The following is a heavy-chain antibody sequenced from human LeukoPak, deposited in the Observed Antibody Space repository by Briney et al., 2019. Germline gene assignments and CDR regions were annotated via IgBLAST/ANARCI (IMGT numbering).Heavy chain of an antibody. D-gene: IGHD3-22*01. Sequence: SETLSLTCTVSGGSISSSSYYWGWIRQPPGKGLEWIGSIYYSGSTYYNPSLKSRVTISVDTSKNQFSLKLSSVTAADTAVYYCARAGYYYDSSGYYYYFDYWGQGTLVTVSS. V-gene: IGHV4-39*01. CDR2: IYYSGST. CDR1: GGSISSSSYY. CDR3: ARAGYYYDSSGYYYYFDY. J-gene: IGHJ4*02.